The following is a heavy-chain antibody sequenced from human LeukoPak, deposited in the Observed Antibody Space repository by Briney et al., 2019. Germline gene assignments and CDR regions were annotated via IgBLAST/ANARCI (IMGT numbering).Heavy chain of an antibody. CDR2: IYYSGST. CDR3: ARGSPPSHHGPYYFDY. J-gene: IGHJ4*02. D-gene: IGHD1-14*01. Sequence: PSQTLSLTCAVSGGSISSGGYSWSWIRQPPGKGLEWIGYIYYSGSTYYNPSLKSRVTISVGTSKNQFSLKLCSVTAADTAVYYCARGSPPSHHGPYYFDYWGQGTLVTVSS. CDR1: GGSISSGGYS. V-gene: IGHV4-31*11.